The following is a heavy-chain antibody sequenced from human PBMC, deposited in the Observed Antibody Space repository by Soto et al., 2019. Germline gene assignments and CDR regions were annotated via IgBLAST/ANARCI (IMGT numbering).Heavy chain of an antibody. CDR2: ISGSGGST. J-gene: IGHJ4*02. CDR3: AKAQTWGIAVAGTADLFFDY. D-gene: IGHD6-19*01. Sequence: GGSLRLSCAASGFTFSSYAMSWVRQAPGKGLEWVSAISGSGGSTYYADSVKGRFTISRDNSKNTLYLQMNSLRAEDTAVYYCAKAQTWGIAVAGTADLFFDYWGQGTLVTVSS. V-gene: IGHV3-23*01. CDR1: GFTFSSYA.